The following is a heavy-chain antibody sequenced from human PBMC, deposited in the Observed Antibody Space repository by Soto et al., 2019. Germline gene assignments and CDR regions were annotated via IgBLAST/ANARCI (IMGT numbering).Heavy chain of an antibody. J-gene: IGHJ5*02. D-gene: IGHD3-16*01. CDR2: IIPIYNTA. CDR1: GGTFNNYI. V-gene: IGHV1-69*08. Sequence: QVQMVQSGAEVKKPGSSVKVSCKASGGTFNNYIFTWVRQAPGQGLEWMGRIIPIYNTATYPQNFQGRITIIAAGSTRPVTMELGRLTPEDPAEYYLAMGGGGESGPGRRHWFDPWGQGTLVTVSS. CDR3: AMGGGGESGPGRRHWFDP.